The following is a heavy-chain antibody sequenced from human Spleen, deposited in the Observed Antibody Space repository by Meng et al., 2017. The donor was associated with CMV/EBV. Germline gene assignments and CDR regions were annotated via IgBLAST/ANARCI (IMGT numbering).Heavy chain of an antibody. D-gene: IGHD6-13*01. CDR2: LYYSGST. CDR1: GGSISGYY. V-gene: IGHV4-59*01. J-gene: IGHJ4*02. CDR3: ARGSSWYFY. Sequence: GSLRLSCTVSGGSISGYYWSWIRQPPGKGLEWIGYLYYSGSTNYNPSLMSRVIMSVDTSKNQFSLRLSSVTAADTAVYYCARGSSWYFYWGQGTLVTVSS.